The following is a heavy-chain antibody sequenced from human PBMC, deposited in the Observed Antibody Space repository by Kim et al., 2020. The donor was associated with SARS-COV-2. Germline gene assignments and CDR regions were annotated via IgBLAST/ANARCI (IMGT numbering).Heavy chain of an antibody. V-gene: IGHV3-74*01. Sequence: GGSLRLSCAASGFTFSGSWMHWVRQAPGKGLVWVSRIDSDGSSTRYADSVKGRFTISRDNAKNTLYLQMNSLRVEDTAVYYCANRMDTSMDYWGQGTLVTVSS. CDR3: ANRMDTSMDY. D-gene: IGHD5-18*01. J-gene: IGHJ4*02. CDR1: GFTFSGSW. CDR2: IDSDGSST.